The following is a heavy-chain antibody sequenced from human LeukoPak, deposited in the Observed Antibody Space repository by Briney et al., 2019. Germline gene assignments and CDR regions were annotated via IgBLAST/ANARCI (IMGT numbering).Heavy chain of an antibody. D-gene: IGHD2-2*01. V-gene: IGHV3-30-3*02. J-gene: IGHJ4*02. Sequence: PGGSLRLSCAASGFTFSRYAMHWVRQAPGKGLECVAVISDDGTNEYYADSVKGRFTISRDNFKNTLYLQMNSLRVEDTAVYYCAKTPIYCSSTSCYPITNWGQGTLVTVSS. CDR3: AKTPIYCSSTSCYPITN. CDR2: ISDDGTNE. CDR1: GFTFSRYA.